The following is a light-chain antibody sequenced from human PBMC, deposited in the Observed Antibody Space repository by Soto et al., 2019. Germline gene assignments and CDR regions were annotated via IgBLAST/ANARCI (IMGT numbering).Light chain of an antibody. J-gene: IGLJ7*01. Sequence: QSALTQPRSVSGSPGQSVTISCTGTSSDVGRYNYVSWYQQHPGKAPKLMIYDVSQRPSGVPDRFSGSKSGNTASLTISGLQAEDESDYYYCSYAGGYRFVFGAGTQLTVL. V-gene: IGLV2-11*01. CDR2: DVS. CDR1: SSDVGRYNY. CDR3: CSYAGGYRFV.